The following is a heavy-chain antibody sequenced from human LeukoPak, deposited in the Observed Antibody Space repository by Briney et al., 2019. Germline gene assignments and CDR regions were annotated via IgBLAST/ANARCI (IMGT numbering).Heavy chain of an antibody. CDR1: GFTFSNYD. Sequence: GGSLRLSCAASGFTFSNYDMHWVRQAPGEGPEWVALISNDGSNKYYVDSVKGRFTISRDNSKNTLYLQMNSLTTEDTAVYFCAKSPDYGDYGTFDNWGRGTLVTVSS. CDR3: AKSPDYGDYGTFDN. V-gene: IGHV3-30*18. CDR2: ISNDGSNK. J-gene: IGHJ4*02. D-gene: IGHD4-17*01.